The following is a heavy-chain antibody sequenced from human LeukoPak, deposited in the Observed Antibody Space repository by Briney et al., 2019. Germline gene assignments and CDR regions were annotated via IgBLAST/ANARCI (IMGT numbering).Heavy chain of an antibody. Sequence: SETLSLTCAVSGGSISSGGFSWSWIRQPPGKGLEWIGYIYHSGSTCYNPSLKSRVTISVDRSKNQFSLKVTSVTAADTAVYYCARAGQLWSDAFDIWGQGTMVTVSS. CDR2: IYHSGST. D-gene: IGHD5-18*01. CDR1: GGSISSGGFS. CDR3: ARAGQLWSDAFDI. J-gene: IGHJ3*02. V-gene: IGHV4-30-2*01.